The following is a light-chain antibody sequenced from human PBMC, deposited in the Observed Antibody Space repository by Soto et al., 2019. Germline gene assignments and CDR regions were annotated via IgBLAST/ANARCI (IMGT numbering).Light chain of an antibody. CDR3: QSYDSSLSVV. CDR1: SSNNGAGYD. Sequence: QSVRTQPPSVSGAPGQRVTISCTGSSSNNGAGYDVHWYQQLPGTAPKILIYGNSNRPSGVPDRFSGSKSGTSASLAITGLQAEDEADYYCQSYDSSLSVVFGGGTKLTV. J-gene: IGLJ2*01. V-gene: IGLV1-40*01. CDR2: GNS.